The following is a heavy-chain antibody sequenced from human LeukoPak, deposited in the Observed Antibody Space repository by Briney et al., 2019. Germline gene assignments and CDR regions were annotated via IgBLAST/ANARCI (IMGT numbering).Heavy chain of an antibody. V-gene: IGHV4-39*01. J-gene: IGHJ4*02. CDR1: GGSLSSSSYY. CDR2: IYYSGST. Sequence: PSETLSLTCTVSGGSLSSSSYYWGWIRQPPGKGLEWIGSIYYSGSTYYNPSLKSRVTISVDTSKNQFSLKLSSVTAADTAVYYCARHPVGAATLYYFDYWGQGTLVTVSS. D-gene: IGHD1-26*01. CDR3: ARHPVGAATLYYFDY.